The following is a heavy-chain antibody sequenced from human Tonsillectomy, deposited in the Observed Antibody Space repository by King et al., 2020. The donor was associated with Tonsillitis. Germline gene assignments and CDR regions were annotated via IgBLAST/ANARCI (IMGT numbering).Heavy chain of an antibody. CDR2: IYYSGST. CDR1: GGSISSNTYY. CDR3: GHTVDTAMVYFDY. Sequence: LQLQESGPGLVKPSETLSLTCTVSGGSISSNTYYWGWIRQPPGKGLEWIGSIYYSGSTYYTPSLKSRVTISVDTSKNQFSLNLSSVTAADTAVYYCGHTVDTAMVYFDYWGQGPLVTVSS. V-gene: IGHV4-39*01. D-gene: IGHD5-18*01. J-gene: IGHJ4*02.